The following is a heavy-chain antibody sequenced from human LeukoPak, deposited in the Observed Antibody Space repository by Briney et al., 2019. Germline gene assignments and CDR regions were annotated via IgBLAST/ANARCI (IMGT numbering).Heavy chain of an antibody. Sequence: GGPLRLSCGASGFIFSTSSMTWVRQAPGKGKEWVANKKEDGSEKYYVDSLKRLFTISRDNAEISLYLQMNSQRADDTAVYYCARGGDSSGSIRSAFDIWGQGTMVTVSS. D-gene: IGHD3-22*01. CDR1: GFIFSTSS. J-gene: IGHJ3*02. CDR3: ARGGDSSGSIRSAFDI. V-gene: IGHV3-7*05. CDR2: KKEDGSEK.